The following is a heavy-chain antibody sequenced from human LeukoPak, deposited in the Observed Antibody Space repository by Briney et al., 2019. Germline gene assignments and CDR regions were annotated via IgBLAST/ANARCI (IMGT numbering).Heavy chain of an antibody. V-gene: IGHV4-34*01. D-gene: IGHD6-6*01. CDR1: GGSFSGYY. CDR2: TNHSGST. Sequence: PSETLSLTCAVYGGSFSGYYWSWIRQPPGKGLEWIGETNHSGSTNYNPSLKSRVTISVDTSKNQFSLKLSSVTAADTAVYYCARGLGQSRYSSSSDWGQGTLVTVSS. CDR3: ARGLGQSRYSSSSD. J-gene: IGHJ4*02.